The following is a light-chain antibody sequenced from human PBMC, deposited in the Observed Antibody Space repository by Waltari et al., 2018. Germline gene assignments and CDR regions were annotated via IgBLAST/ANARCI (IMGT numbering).Light chain of an antibody. CDR3: GTWDASLTAWV. J-gene: IGLJ3*02. Sequence: QSVLTQPPSISAAAGQTVTISCSGTRSNIGDYYVSWYQQVPETAPKILIYDNFKRPSGVSDRFSGSKSGTSATLVITGLQTGDEADYFCGTWDASLTAWVFGGGTRLSVL. V-gene: IGLV1-51*01. CDR2: DNF. CDR1: RSNIGDYY.